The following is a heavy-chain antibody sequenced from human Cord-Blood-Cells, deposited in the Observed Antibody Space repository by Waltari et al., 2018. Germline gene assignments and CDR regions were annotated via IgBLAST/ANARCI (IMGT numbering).Heavy chain of an antibody. V-gene: IGHV1-2*02. CDR3: ARDKTGTRGTILYFQH. J-gene: IGHJ1*01. CDR2: INPNSGGT. D-gene: IGHD7-27*01. Sequence: QVQLVQSGAEVKKPGASVKVSCKASGYTFTGYYMHWVRQAPGQGLEWTGWINPNSGGTNYAQKFQGRVTMTRDTSISTAYMELSRLRSDDTAVYYCARDKTGTRGTILYFQHWGQGTLVTVSS. CDR1: GYTFTGYY.